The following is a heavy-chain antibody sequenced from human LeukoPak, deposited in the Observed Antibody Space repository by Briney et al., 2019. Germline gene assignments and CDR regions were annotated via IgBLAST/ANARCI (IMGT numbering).Heavy chain of an antibody. V-gene: IGHV4-59*03. CDR2: IRYNGGS. D-gene: IGHD6-19*01. CDR1: AWSITNYF. J-gene: IGHJ4*02. CDR3: AGGELAGTGY. Sequence: SETLSLTCTVSAWSITNYFWTWVRQSPGKGLEWIGYIRYNGGSDSNPSLKSRVTISLDTWNNQFSLRLTSVTAEDTAVYYCAGGELAGTGYWGQGTLVTVSS.